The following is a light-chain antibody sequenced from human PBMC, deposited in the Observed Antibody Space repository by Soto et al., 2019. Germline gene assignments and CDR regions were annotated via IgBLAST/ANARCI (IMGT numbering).Light chain of an antibody. Sequence: DIQMTQSPSTLSGSVGDRVTITCRASQTISSWLAWYQQKPGKAPKLLIYKASTLKSGVPSRFSGSGSGTEFTLTISSLQPDDCATYYCHHYNSYSVAFGQGTKVQLQ. V-gene: IGKV1-5*03. CDR1: QTISSW. J-gene: IGKJ1*01. CDR2: KAS. CDR3: HHYNSYSVA.